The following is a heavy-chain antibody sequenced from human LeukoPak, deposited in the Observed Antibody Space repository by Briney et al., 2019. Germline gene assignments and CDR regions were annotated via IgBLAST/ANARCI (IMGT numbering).Heavy chain of an antibody. Sequence: PSETLSLTCTVSGGSISSSSYYWGWIRQPPGKGLEWIGSIYYSGSTYYNPSLKSRVTISVDTSKNQFSLKLSSVTAADTAVYYRARPSHSSSYDAFDIWGQGTIVTVSS. CDR1: GGSISSSSYY. V-gene: IGHV4-39*01. CDR3: ARPSHSSSYDAFDI. D-gene: IGHD6-6*01. CDR2: IYYSGST. J-gene: IGHJ3*02.